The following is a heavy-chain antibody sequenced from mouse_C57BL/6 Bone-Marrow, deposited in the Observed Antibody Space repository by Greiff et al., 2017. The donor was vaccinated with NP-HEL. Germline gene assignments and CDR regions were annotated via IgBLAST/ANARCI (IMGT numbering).Heavy chain of an antibody. J-gene: IGHJ3*01. V-gene: IGHV1-18*01. CDR2: INPNNGGT. CDR1: GYTFTDYN. Sequence: VQLQQSGPELVKPGASVKIPCKASGYTFTDYNMDWVKQSHGKSLEWIGDINPNNGGTIYNQKFKGKATLTVDKSSSTAYMELRSLTSEDTAVYYCARKGPYYSNWVFAYWGQGTLVTVSA. CDR3: ARKGPYYSNWVFAY. D-gene: IGHD2-5*01.